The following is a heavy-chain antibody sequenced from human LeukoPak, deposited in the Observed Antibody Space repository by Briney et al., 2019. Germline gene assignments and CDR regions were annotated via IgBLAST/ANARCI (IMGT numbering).Heavy chain of an antibody. CDR1: GYTLTTSW. CDR3: ARGGTYLGH. V-gene: IGHV5-51*01. CDR2: IYPSDSDT. D-gene: IGHD1-26*01. J-gene: IGHJ4*02. Sequence: GKSLKISCKGSGYTLTTSWIGWVRQMPGKGLEWMGIIYPSDSDTRYIPSLQGQVSNSADKSISTAYLQWSSLKASDTAMYYCARGGTYLGHWGQGTLVTVSS.